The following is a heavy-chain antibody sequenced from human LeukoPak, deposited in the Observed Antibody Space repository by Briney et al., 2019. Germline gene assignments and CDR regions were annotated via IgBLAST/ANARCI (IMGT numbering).Heavy chain of an antibody. CDR3: TRGTGSYDFWSPYYFDY. V-gene: IGHV3-49*04. CDR2: IRSKAYGGTT. J-gene: IGHJ4*02. D-gene: IGHD3-3*01. Sequence: SGGSLRLSCAASGFTFSDYYMSWVRQAPGKGLEWVGFIRSKAYGGTTEYAASVKGRFTISRDDSKSIAYLQMNSLKTEDTAVYYCTRGTGSYDFWSPYYFDYWGQGTLVTVSS. CDR1: GFTFSDYY.